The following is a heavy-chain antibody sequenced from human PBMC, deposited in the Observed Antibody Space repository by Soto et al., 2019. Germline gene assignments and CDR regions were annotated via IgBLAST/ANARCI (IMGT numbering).Heavy chain of an antibody. CDR3: AKDRKYYGSGSYWDWFDP. D-gene: IGHD3-10*01. V-gene: IGHV3-30*18. Sequence: GGSLRLSCAASGFTFSSYGMHWVRQAPGKGLEWVAVISYDGSNKYYADSVKGRFTISRDNSKNTLYLQMNSLRAEDTAVYYCAKDRKYYGSGSYWDWFDPWGQGTLVTVSS. CDR1: GFTFSSYG. J-gene: IGHJ5*02. CDR2: ISYDGSNK.